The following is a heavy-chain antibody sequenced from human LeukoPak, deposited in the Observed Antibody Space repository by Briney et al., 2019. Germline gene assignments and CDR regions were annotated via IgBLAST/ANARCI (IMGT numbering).Heavy chain of an antibody. CDR1: GFTFSSYA. V-gene: IGHV3-30-3*01. CDR2: ISYDGSNK. Sequence: GGSLRLSCAASGFTFSSYAMHWVRQAPGKGLEWVAVISYDGSNKYYADSVKGRFTISRDNSKNTLYLQMNSLRAEDTAVYYCARLAAATIDYWGQGTLVTVSS. J-gene: IGHJ4*02. CDR3: ARLAAATIDY. D-gene: IGHD6-13*01.